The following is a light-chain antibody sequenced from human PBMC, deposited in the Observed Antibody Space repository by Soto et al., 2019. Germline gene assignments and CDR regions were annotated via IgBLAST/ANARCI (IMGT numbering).Light chain of an antibody. CDR2: HDD. J-gene: IGLJ3*02. CDR1: SSNIGDNA. V-gene: IGLV1-36*01. Sequence: QSVLTQPPSVSGAPRQRVTISCSGSSSNIGDNAVNWYQHLPGKAPKLLIYHDDLLPSGVSDRFSGSKSGTSASLAISGLQSEDEADYYCAAWDDSLNGHVLGGGTKLTVL. CDR3: AAWDDSLNGHV.